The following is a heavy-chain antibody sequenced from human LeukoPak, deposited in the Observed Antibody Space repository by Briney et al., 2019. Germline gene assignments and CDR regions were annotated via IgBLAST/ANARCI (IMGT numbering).Heavy chain of an antibody. V-gene: IGHV3-74*01. CDR2: MNSDGSST. J-gene: IGHJ4*02. CDR1: GFTFSSYW. Sequence: PGGSLRLSCAASGFTFSSYWMHWVRHDPGEGLVWVSRMNSDGSSTSHADSVRGRFTISRDNAKNTLYLQMNSLRAEDMAVYYCAREHNTAAAIDYWGQGTLVTVSS. D-gene: IGHD6-13*01. CDR3: AREHNTAAAIDY.